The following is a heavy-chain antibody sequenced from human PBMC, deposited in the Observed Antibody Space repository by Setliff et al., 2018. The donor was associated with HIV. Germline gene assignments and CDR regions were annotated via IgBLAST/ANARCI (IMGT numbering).Heavy chain of an antibody. J-gene: IGHJ3*01. CDR2: IYSTGST. CDR1: GASITSHY. V-gene: IGHV4-59*11. Sequence: SETLSLTCTVSGASITSHYWSWIRQSPGRELEWIGYIYSTGSTNYNPSLKSRLTISVDTSKNQVSLTLGSVTPADTAVYYCARHICGTTACYAVDVWGPGTMVTVSS. D-gene: IGHD2-2*01. CDR3: ARHICGTTACYAVDV.